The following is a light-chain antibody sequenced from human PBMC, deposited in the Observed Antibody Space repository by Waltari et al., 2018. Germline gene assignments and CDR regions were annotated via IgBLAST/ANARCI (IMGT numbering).Light chain of an antibody. J-gene: IGLJ3*02. V-gene: IGLV8-61*01. Sequence: QTVAIQEPSLSVSPGGTVTLTCAMSSGPLSTTSSAPWYQQTPGQAPRTLVYKANARSSGVPDRFSGSILGNTAALTITGAQADDESDYYCALYMGSGIWVFGGGTRLTVL. CDR1: SGPLSTTSS. CDR3: ALYMGSGIWV. CDR2: KAN.